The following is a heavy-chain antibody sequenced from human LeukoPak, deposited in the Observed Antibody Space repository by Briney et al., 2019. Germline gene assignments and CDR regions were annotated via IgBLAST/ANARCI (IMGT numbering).Heavy chain of an antibody. CDR1: GFTFSSYS. D-gene: IGHD1-7*01. CDR3: ARDQLELFSEGAFDI. V-gene: IGHV3-21*01. CDR2: ISSSSSYI. Sequence: GRSLRLSCAASGFTFSSYSMNWVRQAPGKGLEWVSSISSSSSYIYYADSVKGRFTISRDNAKNSLYLQMNSLRAEDTAVYYCARDQLELFSEGAFDIWGQGTMVTVSS. J-gene: IGHJ3*02.